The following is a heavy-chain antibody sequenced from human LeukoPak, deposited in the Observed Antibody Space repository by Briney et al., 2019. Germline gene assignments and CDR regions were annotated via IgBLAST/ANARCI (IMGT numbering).Heavy chain of an antibody. Sequence: GGSLRLSCAASGFTFSSYSMNWVRQAPGKGLEWVSSISSSSYIYYADSVKGRFTISRDNSKNTLYLQMNSLRAEDTAVYYCATIYYYDSSGYRRSFDYWGQGTLVTVSS. V-gene: IGHV3-21*04. CDR1: GFTFSSYS. D-gene: IGHD3-22*01. CDR3: ATIYYYDSSGYRRSFDY. CDR2: ISSSSYI. J-gene: IGHJ4*02.